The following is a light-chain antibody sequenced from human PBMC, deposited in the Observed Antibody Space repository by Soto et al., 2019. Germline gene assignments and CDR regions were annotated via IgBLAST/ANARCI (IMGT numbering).Light chain of an antibody. Sequence: EIVMPQSPATLSVSPGERATLSCRASQTVGSYLAWYQKKPGQAPRLLIYGASTRATGIPARFSGSGSGTEFTLTISSLQSEDLAVYYCHQYDNWPPWTFGQGTKVDIK. CDR3: HQYDNWPPWT. V-gene: IGKV3-15*01. CDR1: QTVGSY. J-gene: IGKJ1*01. CDR2: GAS.